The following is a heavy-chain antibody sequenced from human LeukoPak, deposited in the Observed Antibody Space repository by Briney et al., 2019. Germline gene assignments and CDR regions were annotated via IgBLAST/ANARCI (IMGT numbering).Heavy chain of an antibody. Sequence: GGSLRLSCAVSGFTFSNAWMSWVRQAPGKGLEWVGRIKSKTDGETTDYGAPVKGRFTISRDDSKNTLYLQMNSLKTEDTAVYYCTTATRPTGGAFDIWGQGTMVTVSS. CDR1: GFTFSNAW. D-gene: IGHD7-27*01. J-gene: IGHJ3*02. V-gene: IGHV3-15*01. CDR3: TTATRPTGGAFDI. CDR2: IKSKTDGETT.